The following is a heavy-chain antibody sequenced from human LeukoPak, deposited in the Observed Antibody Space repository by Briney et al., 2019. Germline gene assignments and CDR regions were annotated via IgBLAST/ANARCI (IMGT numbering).Heavy chain of an antibody. CDR3: ARTPYYYDSSGPLDY. CDR2: IDWDDDK. D-gene: IGHD3-22*01. V-gene: IGHV2-70*11. Sequence: SGPTLVNPTQTLTLTCTFSGFSLSTSGMCVSWIRQPPGKALEWLARIDWDDDKYYSTSLKTRLTISKDTSKNQVVLTMTNMDPVDTATYYCARTPYYYDSSGPLDYWGQGTLVTVSS. J-gene: IGHJ4*02. CDR1: GFSLSTSGMC.